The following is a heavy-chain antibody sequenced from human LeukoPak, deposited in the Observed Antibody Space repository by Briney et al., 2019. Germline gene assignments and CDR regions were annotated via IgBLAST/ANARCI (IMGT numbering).Heavy chain of an antibody. CDR3: AREWSNDAFDI. J-gene: IGHJ3*02. V-gene: IGHV1-46*01. D-gene: IGHD2-15*01. CDR1: GGTFSSYA. Sequence: ASVKVSCKASGGTFSSYAISWVRQAAGQGHEWMGIINPSGGSTSYAQKFQGRVTMTRDMSTSTVYMELSSLRSEDTAVYYCAREWSNDAFDIWGQGTTVTVSS. CDR2: INPSGGST.